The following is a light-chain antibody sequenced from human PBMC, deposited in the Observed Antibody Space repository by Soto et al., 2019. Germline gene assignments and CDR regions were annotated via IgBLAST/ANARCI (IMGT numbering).Light chain of an antibody. CDR2: GAS. Sequence: EIVMTQSPGTLSLSPGERATLSCRASQRITSSFLAWYQQKPGQAPRLLIYGASNRATGIPARFSGSGSGTDFTLTISRLEPEDFAVYYCQQRSNWPPLTFGGGTKVEIK. CDR3: QQRSNWPPLT. J-gene: IGKJ4*01. CDR1: QRITSSF. V-gene: IGKV3D-20*02.